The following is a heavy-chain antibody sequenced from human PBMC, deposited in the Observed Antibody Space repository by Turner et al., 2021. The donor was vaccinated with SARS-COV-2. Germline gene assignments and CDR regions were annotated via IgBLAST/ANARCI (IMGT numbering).Heavy chain of an antibody. CDR2: VYYSGST. CDR3: ARHGLDILTGVFDY. CDR1: GGSISNNNYY. D-gene: IGHD3-9*01. J-gene: IGHJ4*02. V-gene: IGHV4-39*01. Sequence: QLQLQESGPGLVKPSETLSLTCTVSGGSISNNNYYWGWIRQSPGKGLEWIGTVYYSGSTYYNPSLKGRVPISVDTSKNQFSLKLGSVTAADTAVYYCARHGLDILTGVFDYWGQGILVTVSS.